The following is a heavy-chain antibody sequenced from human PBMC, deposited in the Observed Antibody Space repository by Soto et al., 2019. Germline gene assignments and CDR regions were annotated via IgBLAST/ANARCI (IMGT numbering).Heavy chain of an antibody. J-gene: IGHJ5*02. Sequence: PSETLSLTCTVSGASITTYYWSWIRQPPGKGLEWIGYISYSGSTDYNPSLKSRVTISFDASKNQISLQVRSATAADAAVYYCARDLKEYCSDCNCNWFDPWGQGTLVT. CDR3: ARDLKEYCSDCNCNWFDP. CDR1: GASITTYY. D-gene: IGHD2-15*01. CDR2: ISYSGST. V-gene: IGHV4-59*01.